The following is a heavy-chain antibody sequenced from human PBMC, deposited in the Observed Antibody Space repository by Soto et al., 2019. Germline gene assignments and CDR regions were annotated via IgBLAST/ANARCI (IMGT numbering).Heavy chain of an antibody. V-gene: IGHV3-30*18. J-gene: IGHJ4*02. CDR2: IFYDGSKI. Sequence: PGGSLRLSCAASGFSFSSSGMRWVRQAPGKGLEWVADIFYDGSKIHYADSVKGRFTISRDNSKNTVHLQMNSLRPEDTAVYYCAKDLTGPYDYWGQGTLVTVSS. CDR3: AKDLTGPYDY. CDR1: GFSFSSSG. D-gene: IGHD3-9*01.